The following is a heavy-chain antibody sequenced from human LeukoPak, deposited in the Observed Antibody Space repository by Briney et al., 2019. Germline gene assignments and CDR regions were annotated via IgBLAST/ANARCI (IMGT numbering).Heavy chain of an antibody. CDR2: IIPIFGTA. CDR3: AFRVDTAMVFDY. CDR1: GGTFSSCA. Sequence: GASVKVSCKASGGTFSSCAISWVRQAPGQGLEWMGGIIPIFGTANYAQKFQGRVTITADESTSTAYMELSSLRSEDTAVYYCAFRVDTAMVFDYWGQGTLVTVSS. J-gene: IGHJ4*02. D-gene: IGHD5-18*01. V-gene: IGHV1-69*13.